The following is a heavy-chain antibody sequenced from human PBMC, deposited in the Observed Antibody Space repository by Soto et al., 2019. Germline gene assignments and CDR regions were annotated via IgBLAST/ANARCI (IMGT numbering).Heavy chain of an antibody. J-gene: IGHJ5*02. CDR3: VVRRGFCCSTSSSPGRIPRENWFDP. D-gene: IGHD2-2*01. CDR1: GGSCIGYY. V-gene: IGHV4-34*01. CDR2: INHSGST. Sequence: PSETMSLTCAVDGGSCIGYYWSWIRQPPGKGLEWIGEINHSGSTNYNPSLKSRVTISVDTSKNQFSLKLSSVTAADTAVYYCVVRRGFCCSTSSSPGRIPRENWFDPWGQGTLVTVSS.